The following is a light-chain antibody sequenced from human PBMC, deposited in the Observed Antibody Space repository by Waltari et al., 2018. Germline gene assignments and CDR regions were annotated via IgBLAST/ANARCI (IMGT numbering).Light chain of an antibody. V-gene: IGKV1-5*03. CDR3: QQYSSFPLS. Sequence: DIQMTQSPPTLSASVGDRVTVPCRASHSINIWLAWYQQKPWKAPNLLIYKASTLDSGVPSRFSGSASGTEFTLTISSLQAEDFGTYYCQQYSSFPLSFGGGTDIVIK. J-gene: IGKJ4*01. CDR1: HSINIW. CDR2: KAS.